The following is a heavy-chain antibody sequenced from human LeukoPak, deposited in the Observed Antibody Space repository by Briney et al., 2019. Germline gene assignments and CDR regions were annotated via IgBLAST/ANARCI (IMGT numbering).Heavy chain of an antibody. D-gene: IGHD5-18*01. J-gene: IGHJ4*02. V-gene: IGHV4-59*01. CDR1: GGSISSYY. CDR2: IHYSGST. CDR3: AREGGGYSYGSPFDY. Sequence: SETLSLTCTVSGGSISSYYWSWIRQPPGKGLEWIGYIHYSGSTNYNPSLKSRVTISVDTSKNQFSLKLSSVTAADTAVYYCAREGGGYSYGSPFDYWGQGTLVTVSS.